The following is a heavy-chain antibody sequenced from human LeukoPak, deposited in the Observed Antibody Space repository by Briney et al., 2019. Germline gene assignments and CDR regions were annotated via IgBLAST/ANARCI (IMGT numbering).Heavy chain of an antibody. CDR1: GYTCTSYY. D-gene: IGHD1-20*01. CDR2: INPSGGST. J-gene: IGHJ4*02. CDR3: AREPYNWNDGRAYYFDY. V-gene: IGHV1-46*01. Sequence: ASVKVSCKASGYTCTSYYMHWVRQAPGQGLEWVGIINPSGGSTSYAQKFQGRVTMTRDTSTSTVYMELSSLRSEDTAVYYCAREPYNWNDGRAYYFDYWGQGTLVTVSS.